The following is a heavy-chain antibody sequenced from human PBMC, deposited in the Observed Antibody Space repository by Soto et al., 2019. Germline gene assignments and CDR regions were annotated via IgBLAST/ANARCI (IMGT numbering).Heavy chain of an antibody. CDR2: IWYDGSNK. Sequence: GGSLRLSCAASGFTFSNYGMHWVRQAPGKGLEWVALIWYDGSNKYYSDSVKGRFSISRDNSKNTLYVLMNSLRAEDTAVYYCARAASSGNLNYFAYWGQGTLVTVSS. CDR1: GFTFSNYG. J-gene: IGHJ4*01. D-gene: IGHD3-22*01. V-gene: IGHV3-33*01. CDR3: ARAASSGNLNYFAY.